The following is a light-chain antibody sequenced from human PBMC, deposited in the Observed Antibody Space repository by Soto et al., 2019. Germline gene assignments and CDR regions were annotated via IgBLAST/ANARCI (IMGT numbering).Light chain of an antibody. J-gene: IGLJ3*02. CDR3: SSFASSNTWV. CDR2: EVT. V-gene: IGLV2-8*01. Sequence: QSALTQPPSASGSPGQSVTISCTGTSSDVGAYNYVSWYQQHAGKAPKLVIYEVTKRPSGFPDRFSGSKSANTASLTVSGLHAEDEADDYCSSFASSNTWVFGGGTKLTVL. CDR1: SSDVGAYNY.